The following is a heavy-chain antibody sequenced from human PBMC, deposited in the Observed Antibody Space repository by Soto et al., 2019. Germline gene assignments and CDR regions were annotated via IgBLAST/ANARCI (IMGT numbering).Heavy chain of an antibody. CDR3: ARHRGQWLAEFDY. Sequence: SETLSLTCTVSGDSISAYSWSWVRQPPGKGLEWIGNIHYNGNTKYNPSLKSRVTISVDTSKNEFSLRLGSVTAADTAVYYCARHRGQWLAEFDYWGQGTLVTVSS. V-gene: IGHV4-59*08. CDR1: GDSISAYS. D-gene: IGHD6-19*01. J-gene: IGHJ4*02. CDR2: IHYNGNT.